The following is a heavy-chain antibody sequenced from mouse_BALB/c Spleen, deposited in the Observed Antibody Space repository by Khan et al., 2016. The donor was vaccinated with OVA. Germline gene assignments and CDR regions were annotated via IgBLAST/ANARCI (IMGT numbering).Heavy chain of an antibody. Sequence: VQLQESGAELMKPGASVKISCKATGFTFSNYWIEWVKQRPGHGLEWIGQILPGSGDTNYNEKFEGKATFTADTSPNTAYMQLSSLTSEDSAVYYCALYGSRGDYWGQGTTLTVSS. D-gene: IGHD1-1*01. CDR2: ILPGSGDT. V-gene: IGHV1-9*01. CDR1: GFTFSNYW. CDR3: ALYGSRGDY. J-gene: IGHJ2*01.